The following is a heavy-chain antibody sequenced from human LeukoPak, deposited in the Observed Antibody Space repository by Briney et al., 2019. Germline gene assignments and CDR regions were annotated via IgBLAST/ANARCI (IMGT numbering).Heavy chain of an antibody. J-gene: IGHJ5*02. D-gene: IGHD6-13*01. Sequence: GGSLRLSCAASGFTFSSYSMNWVRQAPGKGLEWVSSISSSSSYIYYADSVKGRFTISRDNAKNSLYLQMNSLRAEDTAVYYCARDSGYSSSWYPIWFDPWGQGTLVTVSS. CDR2: ISSSSSYI. CDR3: ARDSGYSSSWYPIWFDP. CDR1: GFTFSSYS. V-gene: IGHV3-21*01.